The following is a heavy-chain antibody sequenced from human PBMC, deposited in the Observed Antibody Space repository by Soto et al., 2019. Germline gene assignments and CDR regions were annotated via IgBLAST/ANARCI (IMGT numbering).Heavy chain of an antibody. J-gene: IGHJ2*01. V-gene: IGHV1-69*12. CDR2: IIPIFGTA. CDR1: GGTFSSYA. CDR3: EGATGDYGLDYWCFDL. Sequence: QVQLVQSGAEVKKPGSSVKVSCKASGGTFSSYAISWVRQAPGQGLEWMGGIIPIFGTANYAQKFQGRVTITADESTSTAYMELSSLRSEDTAGDYCEGATGDYGLDYWCFDLWGRGTLVTVSS. D-gene: IGHD4-17*01.